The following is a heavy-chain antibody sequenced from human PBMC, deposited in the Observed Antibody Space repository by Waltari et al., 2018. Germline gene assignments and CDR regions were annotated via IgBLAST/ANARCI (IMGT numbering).Heavy chain of an antibody. D-gene: IGHD2-2*01. CDR1: GFTFSSYA. Sequence: EVQLLESGGGLVQPGGSLRLSCAASGFTFSSYAMSWVRQAPGKGLEWVSAISGSGGSTYYADSVKGRFTISRDNSKNTLYLQMNSLRAEDTAVYYCAKDRDVVVVPAATFDYWGQGTLVTVSS. CDR3: AKDRDVVVVPAATFDY. CDR2: ISGSGGST. J-gene: IGHJ4*02. V-gene: IGHV3-23*01.